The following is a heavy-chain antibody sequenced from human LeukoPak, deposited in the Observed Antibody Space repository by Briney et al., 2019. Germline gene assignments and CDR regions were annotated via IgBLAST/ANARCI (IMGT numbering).Heavy chain of an antibody. CDR2: IYTSGST. D-gene: IGHD4-11*01. CDR3: ARTDYSNYYYYYDMDV. V-gene: IGHV4-4*07. J-gene: IGHJ6*03. Sequence: SETLSLTCTVPGGSISSYYWCWIRQPAREGLEWIGRIYTSGSTNYNPSLKSRVTMSVDTSKNQFSLKLSSVTAADTAVYYCARTDYSNYYYYYDMDVWGKGTPVTVSS. CDR1: GGSISSYY.